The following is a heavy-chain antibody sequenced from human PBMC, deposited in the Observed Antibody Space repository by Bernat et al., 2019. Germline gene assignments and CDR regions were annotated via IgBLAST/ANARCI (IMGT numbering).Heavy chain of an antibody. CDR1: GFTFSSYA. J-gene: IGHJ4*02. CDR3: ARTAKSSSWYVLDY. CDR2: ISYDGSNK. V-gene: IGHV3-30-3*01. Sequence: QVQLVESGGGVVQPGRSLRLSCAASGFTFSSYAMHWVRQAPGKGLEWVAVISYDGSNKYYADSVKGRFTISRDNSKNTLYLQMNSLRAEDTAVYCCARTAKSSSWYVLDYWGQGTLVTVSS. D-gene: IGHD6-13*01.